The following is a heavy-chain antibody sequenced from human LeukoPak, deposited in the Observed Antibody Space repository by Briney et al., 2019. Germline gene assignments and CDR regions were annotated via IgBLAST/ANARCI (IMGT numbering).Heavy chain of an antibody. CDR1: GGSISSYY. D-gene: IGHD1-26*01. CDR2: IYYSGGT. CDR3: ARGSHGYYYGMDV. V-gene: IGHV4-59*01. Sequence: SETLSLTCTVSGGSISSYYWSWIRQPPGKGLEWIGYIYYSGGTNYNPSLKSRVTMSVDTSKKQFSLKLSSVIAADTAVYYCARGSHGYYYGMDVWGQGTTVTVSS. J-gene: IGHJ6*02.